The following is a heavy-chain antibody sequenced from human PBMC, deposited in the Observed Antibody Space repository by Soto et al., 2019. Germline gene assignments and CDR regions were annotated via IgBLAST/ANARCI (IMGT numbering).Heavy chain of an antibody. J-gene: IGHJ6*02. CDR3: ARGGKNIYAVDV. D-gene: IGHD3-16*01. V-gene: IGHV3-74*01. CDR2: IKGDGSST. Sequence: EVQLVESGGGLVQPGGSLTLSCASSGFTFTTYWMHWVRQAPGKGLVWVSRIKGDGSSTSQAVSMEGRCTISRDNAKDTVYLQMNSLRVEDTAVYYCARGGKNIYAVDVWGQGTTVIVSS. CDR1: GFTFTTYW.